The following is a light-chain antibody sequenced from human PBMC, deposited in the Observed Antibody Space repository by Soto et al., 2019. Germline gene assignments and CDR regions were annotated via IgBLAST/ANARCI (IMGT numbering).Light chain of an antibody. CDR1: KNINTW. Sequence: DIQMTQSPSTLSASVGDRVTITCRASKNINTWVAWYQQKPGKAPKLLIYDASSLESGVPSRFSGSGSGTEFTLTISSLQPDDFATYYCQQYNSHLWTFGQGTKVDIK. J-gene: IGKJ1*01. V-gene: IGKV1-5*01. CDR2: DAS. CDR3: QQYNSHLWT.